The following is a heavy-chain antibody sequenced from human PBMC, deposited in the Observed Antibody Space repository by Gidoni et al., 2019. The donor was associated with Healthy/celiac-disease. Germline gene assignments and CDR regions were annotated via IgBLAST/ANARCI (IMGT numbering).Heavy chain of an antibody. CDR2: ISYDGSNK. V-gene: IGHV3-30-3*01. J-gene: IGHJ3*02. CDR1: GFPFRSYA. D-gene: IGHD3-22*01. CDR3: ARDSSITMIVETSFDI. Sequence: QVQLVESGGGVVQPGRSLRLSCAAPGFPFRSYAMHWVRQAPGKGLEWVAVISYDGSNKYYADSVKGRFTISRDNSKNTLYLQMNSLRAEDTAVYYCARDSSITMIVETSFDIWGQGTMVTVSS.